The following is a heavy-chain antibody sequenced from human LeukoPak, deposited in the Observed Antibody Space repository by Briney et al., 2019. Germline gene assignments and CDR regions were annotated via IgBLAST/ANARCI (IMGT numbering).Heavy chain of an antibody. Sequence: GGSLRLSCAASGFTFSSYAMSWVRQAPGKGLEWVSAISGSGGRTYYADSVKGRFTISRDNSMDTLYQQMNSLRADDTAVYYCAKGARWELPLDYWGQGTLVTVSS. CDR2: ISGSGGRT. CDR1: GFTFSSYA. CDR3: AKGARWELPLDY. V-gene: IGHV3-23*01. D-gene: IGHD1-26*01. J-gene: IGHJ4*02.